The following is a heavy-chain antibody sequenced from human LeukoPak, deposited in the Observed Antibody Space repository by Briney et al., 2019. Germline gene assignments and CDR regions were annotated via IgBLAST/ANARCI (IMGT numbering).Heavy chain of an antibody. Sequence: ASVKVSCKASGYTFTSYAMNWVRQAPGQGLEWMGWINTNTGNPTYAQGFTGRFVFSLDTSVSTAYLQISSLKAEDTAVYYCARPYSSGWSEYFDYWGQGTLVTVSS. CDR2: INTNTGNP. J-gene: IGHJ4*02. CDR3: ARPYSSGWSEYFDY. V-gene: IGHV7-4-1*02. D-gene: IGHD6-19*01. CDR1: GYTFTSYA.